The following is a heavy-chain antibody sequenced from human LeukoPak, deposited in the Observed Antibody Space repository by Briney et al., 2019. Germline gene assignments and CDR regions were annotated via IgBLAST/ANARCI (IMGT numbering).Heavy chain of an antibody. CDR1: GGSFIGFH. CDR2: INHSGST. D-gene: IGHD5-18*01. V-gene: IGHV4-34*01. Sequence: SETLSLTCAVYGGSFIGFHWNWIRQPPRKGLEWIGDINHSGSTNYNPSLTSRVTISVDPSKNQFSLNLSSVTAADTAVYYCATTTWIQLWSDKTDVYFDYWGQGTLVTVSS. J-gene: IGHJ4*02. CDR3: ATTTWIQLWSDKTDVYFDY.